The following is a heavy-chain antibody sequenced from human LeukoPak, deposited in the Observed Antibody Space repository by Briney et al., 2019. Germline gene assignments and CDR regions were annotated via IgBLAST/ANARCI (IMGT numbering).Heavy chain of an antibody. CDR3: ARLNEDTAMVDY. Sequence: PSETLSLTCAVYGGSFSGYYWSWIRQPPGKGLEWIGEINHSGSTNYNPSLKSRVTISVDTSKNQFSLKLSSVTAADTAVYYCARLNEDTAMVDYWGQGTLVTVSS. V-gene: IGHV4-34*01. J-gene: IGHJ4*02. CDR2: INHSGST. CDR1: GGSFSGYY. D-gene: IGHD5-18*01.